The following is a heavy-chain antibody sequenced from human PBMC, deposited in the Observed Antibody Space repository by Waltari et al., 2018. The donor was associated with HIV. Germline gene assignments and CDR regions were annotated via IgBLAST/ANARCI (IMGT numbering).Heavy chain of an antibody. CDR2: IKSKSDGGTT. CDR1: AFTFTNAW. V-gene: IGHV3-15*01. Sequence: EVQLVESGGGVVKPGGSLRLSCAASAFTFTNAWLSWVRQATGKGLEWVGRIKSKSDGGTTDYAAPVKGRFTISRDDSKDTLYLQVNSLKTDDTAVYYCATAGSTGTTRGYWGQGTLVTVSS. CDR3: ATAGSTGTTRGY. D-gene: IGHD1-1*01. J-gene: IGHJ4*02.